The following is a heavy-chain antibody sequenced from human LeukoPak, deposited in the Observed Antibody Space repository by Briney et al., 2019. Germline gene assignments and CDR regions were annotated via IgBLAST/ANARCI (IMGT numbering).Heavy chain of an antibody. J-gene: IGHJ4*02. CDR3: ARESGFGELSG. D-gene: IGHD3-10*01. Sequence: GGSLRLSCAASGFIFSNYAMTWVRQAPGKGLEWVSSISSSSSYIYYADSVKGRFTISRDNAKNSLYLQMNSLRAEDTAVYYCARESGFGELSGWGQGTLVTVSS. V-gene: IGHV3-21*01. CDR2: ISSSSSYI. CDR1: GFIFSNYA.